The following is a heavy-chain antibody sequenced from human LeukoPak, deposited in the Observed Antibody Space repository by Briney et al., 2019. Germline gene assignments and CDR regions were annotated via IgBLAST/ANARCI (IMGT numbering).Heavy chain of an antibody. Sequence: GGSLGLSCAASGFTFSSYAMSWVRQAPGKGLEWVSAISGSGGSTYYADSVKGRFTISRDNSKNTLYLQMNSLRAEDTAVYYCAKGDYDSSGTYLGYYYYYGMDVWGQGTTVTVSS. V-gene: IGHV3-23*01. D-gene: IGHD3-22*01. CDR1: GFTFSSYA. J-gene: IGHJ6*02. CDR2: ISGSGGST. CDR3: AKGDYDSSGTYLGYYYYYGMDV.